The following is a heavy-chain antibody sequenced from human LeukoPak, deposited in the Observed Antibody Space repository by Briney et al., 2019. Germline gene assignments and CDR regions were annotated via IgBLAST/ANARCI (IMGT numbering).Heavy chain of an antibody. CDR1: GGSISNYS. D-gene: IGHD1-26*01. CDR2: ISNSGST. Sequence: SETLSPTCTVSGGSISNYSWRWIRQPAGKGLEMIGRISNSGSTNYNLVHKSRITMSVDTSKKQFSVRLSSVTAADTAMYYCAREAGASSFRPLDCWGQGVLVSVSS. J-gene: IGHJ4*02. V-gene: IGHV4-4*07. CDR3: AREAGASSFRPLDC.